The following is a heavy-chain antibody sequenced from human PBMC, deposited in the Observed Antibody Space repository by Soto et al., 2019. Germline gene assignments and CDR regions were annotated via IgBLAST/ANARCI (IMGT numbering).Heavy chain of an antibody. CDR2: VSHDGRNK. Sequence: PGGSLRLSCAASGFTFSIYSMYWVRQAPGKGLEWLAGVSHDGRNKNYVDSVKGRFTISRDNSKNTVYLQMNSLRPDDTSLYYCAREPMVRGFGVDVWGQGITVTVSS. D-gene: IGHD3-10*01. V-gene: IGHV3-30*14. CDR3: AREPMVRGFGVDV. J-gene: IGHJ6*02. CDR1: GFTFSIYS.